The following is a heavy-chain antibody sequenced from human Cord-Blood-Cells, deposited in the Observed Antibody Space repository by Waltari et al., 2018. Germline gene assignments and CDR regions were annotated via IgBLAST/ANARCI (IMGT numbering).Heavy chain of an antibody. D-gene: IGHD6-13*01. CDR3: AIRGEAAAGYFDY. J-gene: IGHJ4*02. CDR1: GYTFTRSY. V-gene: IGHV1-2*02. CDR2: INPNSGGT. Sequence: HVQLVQSGAEVKKPAASVEASCKAAGYTFTRSYIPRECQAPGQGLEWMGWINPNSGGTNYAKKFQGRVTMTRDTAISTAYMELSRLRSDDTAVYYCAIRGEAAAGYFDYWGQGTLVTVSS.